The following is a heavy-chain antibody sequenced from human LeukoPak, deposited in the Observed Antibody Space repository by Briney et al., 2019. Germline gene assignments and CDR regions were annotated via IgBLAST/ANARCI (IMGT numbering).Heavy chain of an antibody. CDR2: INPIGGST. Sequence: EASVKVSCKASGYTFTSYYMHWVRQAPGQGLEWMGIINPIGGSTSYAQKFQGRVTMTRDTSTSTVYMELSSLRSEDTAVYYCARGWEWELLPDAFDIWGQGTMVTGSS. J-gene: IGHJ3*02. V-gene: IGHV1-46*01. CDR1: GYTFTSYY. CDR3: ARGWEWELLPDAFDI. D-gene: IGHD1-26*01.